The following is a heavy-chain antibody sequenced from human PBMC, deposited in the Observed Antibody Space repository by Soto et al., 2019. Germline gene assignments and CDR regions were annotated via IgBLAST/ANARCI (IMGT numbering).Heavy chain of an antibody. D-gene: IGHD6-6*01. CDR3: ARSERGQLVRIQNWFDP. Sequence: SQTLSLTCAISGDSVSSNSAARNWIRQSPSRGLEWLGRTYYRSKWYNDYAVSVKSRITINPDTSKNQFSLQLNSVTPEDTAVYYCARSERGQLVRIQNWFDPWGQGTLVTVSS. CDR1: GDSVSSNSAA. J-gene: IGHJ5*02. V-gene: IGHV6-1*01. CDR2: TYYRSKWYN.